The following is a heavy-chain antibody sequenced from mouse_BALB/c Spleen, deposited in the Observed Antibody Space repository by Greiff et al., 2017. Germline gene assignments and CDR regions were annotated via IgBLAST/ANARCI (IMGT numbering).Heavy chain of an antibody. V-gene: IGHV1-69*02. CDR3: TRGGVYAMDY. CDR1: GYTFTSYW. Sequence: VQLQQPGAELVRPGASVKLSCKASGYTFTSYWINWVKQRPGQGLEWIGNIYPSDSYTNYNQKFKDKATLTVDKSSSTAYMQLSSPTSEDSAVYYCTRGGVYAMDYWGQGTSVTVSS. J-gene: IGHJ4*01. CDR2: IYPSDSYT.